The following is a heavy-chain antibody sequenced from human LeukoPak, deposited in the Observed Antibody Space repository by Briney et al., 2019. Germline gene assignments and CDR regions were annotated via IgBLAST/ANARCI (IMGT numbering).Heavy chain of an antibody. D-gene: IGHD4-17*01. V-gene: IGHV1-46*01. CDR3: ARGDRATVTLY. J-gene: IGHJ4*02. CDR1: GYTFTSYY. CDR2: INPSGGST. Sequence: APVKVSCKASGYTFTSYYMHWVRQAPVQGLEWMGIINPSGGSTSYAQKFQGRVTMTRDTSTSTVYMELSSLRSEDTAVYYCARGDRATVTLYWGQGTLVTVSS.